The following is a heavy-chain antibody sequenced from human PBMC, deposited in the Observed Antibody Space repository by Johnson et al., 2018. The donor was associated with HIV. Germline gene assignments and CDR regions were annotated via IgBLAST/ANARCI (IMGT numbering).Heavy chain of an antibody. V-gene: IGHV3-30*02. D-gene: IGHD3-22*01. CDR1: GFTFSSYG. J-gene: IGHJ3*02. CDR2: IRYDGSNK. Sequence: QVQLVESGGGVVQPGGSLRLSCAASGFTFSSYGMHWVRQAPGKGLEWVAFIRYDGSNKYYADSVKGRFTISRDNSKNTLYLQMNSLRAEDTAVYYCARGPMIVVPHDAFDIWGQGTMVTVSS. CDR3: ARGPMIVVPHDAFDI.